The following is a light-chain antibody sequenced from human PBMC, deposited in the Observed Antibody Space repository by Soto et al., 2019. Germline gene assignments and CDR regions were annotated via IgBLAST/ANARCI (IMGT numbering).Light chain of an antibody. CDR1: QSVSTT. Sequence: EIVMTQSPATLSVSPGERATLSCRASQSVSTTVAWYQQKPGQAPRLLIYGASTRAPGIPARFSGSGSGTEFTLTISSLQSEDFAVYYCQQYKDWPTPFGQGTKVE. CDR3: QQYKDWPTP. V-gene: IGKV3-15*01. CDR2: GAS. J-gene: IGKJ1*01.